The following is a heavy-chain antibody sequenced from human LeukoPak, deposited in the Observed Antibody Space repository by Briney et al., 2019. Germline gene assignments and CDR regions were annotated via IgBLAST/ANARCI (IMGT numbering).Heavy chain of an antibody. D-gene: IGHD3-3*01. CDR1: GYTFTGYY. J-gene: IGHJ3*02. CDR3: ARGEGPQTYDFWSGYSPSAAFDI. CDR2: INPDSGGT. Sequence: ASVKVSCKASGYTFTGYYTHWVRRAPGQGLEWMGWINPDSGGTNYVRKFQGRVTMTRDTSISTAYMELSRPRSDDTAVYYCARGEGPQTYDFWSGYSPSAAFDIWGQGTMVTVSS. V-gene: IGHV1-2*02.